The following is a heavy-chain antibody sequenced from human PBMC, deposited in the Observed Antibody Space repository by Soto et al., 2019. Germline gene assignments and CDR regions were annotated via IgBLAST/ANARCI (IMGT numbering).Heavy chain of an antibody. CDR2: MNPNSGNT. Sequence: ASVKVSCKASGYTFTSYDINWVRQATGQGLEWMGWMNPNSGNTGYAQKFQGRVTMTRNTSISTAYMELSSLRSEDTAVYYCARGGVPAALYGDYYYMDVWGKGTTVTVSS. D-gene: IGHD2-2*01. CDR3: ARGGVPAALYGDYYYMDV. J-gene: IGHJ6*03. V-gene: IGHV1-8*01. CDR1: GYTFTSYD.